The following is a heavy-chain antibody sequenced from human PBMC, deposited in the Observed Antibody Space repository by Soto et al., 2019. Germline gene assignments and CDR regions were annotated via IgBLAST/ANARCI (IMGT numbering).Heavy chain of an antibody. CDR3: ARGVTVSGTPDH. V-gene: IGHV4-59*01. J-gene: IGHJ4*02. CDR2: LYYSGTT. D-gene: IGHD6-19*01. Sequence: PSETLSLTCSVSGGSISSYYWSWIRKPPGKGLEWIGYLYYSGTTNYNPSLRSRVTMSGDTSKNQFSLKLSSVTPAHTAVYYCARGVTVSGTPDHWGQGTLVTVS. CDR1: GGSISSYY.